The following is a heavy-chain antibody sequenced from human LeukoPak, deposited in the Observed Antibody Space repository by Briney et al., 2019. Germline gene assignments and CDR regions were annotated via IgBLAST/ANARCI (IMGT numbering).Heavy chain of an antibody. CDR2: IIPIFGTA. D-gene: IGHD5-18*01. CDR1: GGTFSSYA. J-gene: IGHJ4*02. V-gene: IGHV1-69*13. Sequence: PVKVSCKASGGTFSSYAISWVRQAPGQGLEWMGGIIPIFGTANYAQKFQGRVTITADESTSTAYMELSSLRSEDTAVYYCASRLNRRGYSYGYYFDYWGQGTLVTVSS. CDR3: ASRLNRRGYSYGYYFDY.